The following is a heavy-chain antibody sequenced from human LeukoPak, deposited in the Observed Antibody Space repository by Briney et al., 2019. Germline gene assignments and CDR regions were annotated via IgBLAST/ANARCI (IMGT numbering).Heavy chain of an antibody. CDR2: IIPILGIA. CDR1: GGTFSSYA. V-gene: IGHV1-69*04. D-gene: IGHD1-26*01. Sequence: GASVKVPCKASGGTFSSYAISWVRQAPGQGLEWMGRIIPILGIANYAQKFQGRVTITADKSTSTAYMELRSLRSDDTAVYYCTRSVVGATSDYWGQGTLVTVSS. J-gene: IGHJ4*02. CDR3: TRSVVGATSDY.